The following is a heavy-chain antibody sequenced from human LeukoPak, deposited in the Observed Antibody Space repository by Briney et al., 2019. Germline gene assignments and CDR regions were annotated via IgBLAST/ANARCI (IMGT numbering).Heavy chain of an antibody. V-gene: IGHV3-48*02. D-gene: IGHD1-26*01. CDR1: GFSFNSDW. J-gene: IGHJ4*02. CDR2: ITASGTAM. CDR3: ASSGSYRFDY. Sequence: GSLRLSCAASGFSFNSDWMDWVRQAPGKGLEWVSHITASGTAMFYADSVKGRFTISRDNAKNSLYLQMNSLRDEDTAVYYCASSGSYRFDYWGQGTLVTVSS.